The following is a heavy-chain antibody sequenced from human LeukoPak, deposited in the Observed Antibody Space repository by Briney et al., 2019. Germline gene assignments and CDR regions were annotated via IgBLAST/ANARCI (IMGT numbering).Heavy chain of an antibody. CDR2: IYYSGIT. Sequence: SETLSLTCTVSGGSISSYYWSWIRQSPGKGLEWIGYIYYSGITNYNPSLKNRGTISVDMSKNQFSLELRSVTAADTAVYYCAREVGATHYWGQGTLVTVSS. V-gene: IGHV4-59*01. D-gene: IGHD1-26*01. J-gene: IGHJ4*02. CDR1: GGSISSYY. CDR3: AREVGATHY.